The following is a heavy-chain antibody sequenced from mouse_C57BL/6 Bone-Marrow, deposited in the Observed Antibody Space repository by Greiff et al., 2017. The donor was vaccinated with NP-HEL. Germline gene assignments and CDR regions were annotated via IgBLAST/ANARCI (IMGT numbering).Heavy chain of an antibody. D-gene: IGHD1-1*01. J-gene: IGHJ2*01. CDR2: INPGSGGT. V-gene: IGHV1-54*01. Sequence: VMLVESGAELVRPGTSVKVSCKASGYAFTNYLIAWVKQRPGQGLEWIGVINPGSGGTPYNEKFKGKATLTADKASSTAYMQLSSLSSEASAVYFCAISPFITTVVATGGYYFDYWGQGTTLTVSS. CDR3: AISPFITTVVATGGYYFDY. CDR1: GYAFTNYL.